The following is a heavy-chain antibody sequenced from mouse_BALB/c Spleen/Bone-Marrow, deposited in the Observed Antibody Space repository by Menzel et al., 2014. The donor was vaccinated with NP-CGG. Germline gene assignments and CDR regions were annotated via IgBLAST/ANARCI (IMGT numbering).Heavy chain of an antibody. Sequence: EVQLVESGGGLVKPGGSLKLSCAASGFTSSAYSMSWVRQTPEKRLEWVATISSGGHDTYYPDSVKGRFTISRDNAKNTLCLQMNSLKSVDSAVYYCSKDGGYDYSYYFDYWGQGTTLTVSS. V-gene: IGHV5-6-4*01. CDR2: ISSGGHDT. CDR1: GFTSSAYS. CDR3: SKDGGYDYSYYFDY. D-gene: IGHD2-4*01. J-gene: IGHJ2*01.